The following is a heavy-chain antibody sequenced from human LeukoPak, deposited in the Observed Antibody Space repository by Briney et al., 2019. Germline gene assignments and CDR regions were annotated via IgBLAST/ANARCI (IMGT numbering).Heavy chain of an antibody. CDR1: GYIFTGYY. J-gene: IGHJ6*03. V-gene: IGHV1-2*02. D-gene: IGHD5-12*01. CDR3: ARSPIARVASTTPYYMDV. Sequence: ASVKVSCKASGYIFTGYYMHWVRQAPGQGLEWMGWINPNSGDTNYAQKLQGRVTMTTDTSTSAGYMELRSLRSDDTALYYCARSPIARVASTTPYYMDVWGKGTTVTISS. CDR2: INPNSGDT.